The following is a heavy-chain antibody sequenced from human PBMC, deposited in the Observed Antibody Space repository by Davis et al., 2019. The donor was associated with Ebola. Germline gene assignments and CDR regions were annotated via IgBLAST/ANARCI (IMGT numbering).Heavy chain of an antibody. Sequence: HTGGSLRLSCAASGFNFKDYVMSWVRQAPGKGLEWVSRINSDGSSTSYADSVKGRFTISRDNAKNTLYLQMNSLRAEDTAVYYCARGYQLLPYGMDVWGQGTTVTVSS. CDR3: ARGYQLLPYGMDV. D-gene: IGHD2-2*01. CDR2: INSDGSST. J-gene: IGHJ6*02. V-gene: IGHV3-74*01. CDR1: GFNFKDYV.